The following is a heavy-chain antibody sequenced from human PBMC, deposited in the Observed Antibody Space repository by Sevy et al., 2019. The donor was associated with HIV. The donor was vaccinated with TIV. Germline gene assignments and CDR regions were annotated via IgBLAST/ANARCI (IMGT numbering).Heavy chain of an antibody. Sequence: GGSLRLSCGVSGFALRSYTMNWVRQAPGKGLEWVASISATGGSTYYADSVKGRFTISRDVSKSTLYLQMNSLTAEDTAMFYCAKTLQKLPFHRQYFDYWGQGTLVTVSP. J-gene: IGHJ4*02. V-gene: IGHV3-23*01. CDR2: ISATGGST. CDR1: GFALRSYT. D-gene: IGHD2-21*02. CDR3: AKTLQKLPFHRQYFDY.